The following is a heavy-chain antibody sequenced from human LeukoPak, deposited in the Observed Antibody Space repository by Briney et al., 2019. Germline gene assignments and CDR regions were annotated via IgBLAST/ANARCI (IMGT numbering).Heavy chain of an antibody. CDR3: AKDLPDSRLSYNGMDV. D-gene: IGHD3-16*01. CDR2: ISGSGGST. Sequence: GGSLRLSCAASGFTFSSYAMSWVRQAPGKGLEWVSAISGSGGSTYYADSVKGRFTISRDNSKNTQYLQMNSLRGEDTAVYYCAKDLPDSRLSYNGMDVWGQGTTVTVS. CDR1: GFTFSSYA. J-gene: IGHJ6*02. V-gene: IGHV3-23*01.